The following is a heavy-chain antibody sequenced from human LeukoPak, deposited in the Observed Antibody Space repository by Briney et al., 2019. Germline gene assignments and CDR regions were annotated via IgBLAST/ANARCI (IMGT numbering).Heavy chain of an antibody. V-gene: IGHV3-23*01. J-gene: IGHJ4*02. D-gene: IGHD2-8*01. CDR1: GFTFTSYA. Sequence: HPGGSLRLSCAASGFTFTSYAMNWVRQAPGKGLEWVSIISGDGGGTYYTDSVKGRFTISRDNSKNTLYLQMDSLRVEDTAVYHCAKGMYGTNTYFDYWGQGTRVTVSS. CDR3: AKGMYGTNTYFDY. CDR2: ISGDGGGT.